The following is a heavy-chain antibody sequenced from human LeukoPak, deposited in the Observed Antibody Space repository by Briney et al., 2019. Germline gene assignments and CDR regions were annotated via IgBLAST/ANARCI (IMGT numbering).Heavy chain of an antibody. Sequence: ASVKVSCKASGYTFTNYDIYWVRQASGQGLECMGWMNPYSGNTGYVQKLQGRVTMTTDTSTSTAYMELRSLRSDDTAVYYCARVQQWLQLNDYWGQGTLVTVSS. J-gene: IGHJ4*02. CDR2: MNPYSGNT. D-gene: IGHD6-19*01. CDR3: ARVQQWLQLNDY. CDR1: GYTFTNYD. V-gene: IGHV1-8*01.